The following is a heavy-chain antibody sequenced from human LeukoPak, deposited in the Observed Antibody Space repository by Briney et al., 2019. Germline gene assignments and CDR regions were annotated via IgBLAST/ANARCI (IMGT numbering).Heavy chain of an antibody. V-gene: IGHV3-7*01. CDR3: ARVLYTAMVQYYFDY. J-gene: IGHJ4*02. CDR2: IKQDGSEK. CDR1: GFTFSSYW. D-gene: IGHD5-18*01. Sequence: GGSLRLSCAASGFTFSSYWMSWVRQAPGKGLEWVANIKQDGSEKYYVDSVKGRFTISRDNAKNSLYLQMNSLRAEDTAVYYCARVLYTAMVQYYFDYWGQGTLVTVSS.